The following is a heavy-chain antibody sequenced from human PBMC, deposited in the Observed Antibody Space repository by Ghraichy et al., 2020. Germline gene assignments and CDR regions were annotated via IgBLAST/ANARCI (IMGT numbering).Heavy chain of an antibody. CDR1: GFTFSSYA. J-gene: IGHJ4*02. CDR2: ISGSGGST. Sequence: RGSLRLSCAASGFTFSSYAMSWVRQAPGKGLEWVSSISGSGGSTYHADSVKGRFTISRDNSKNTLYLQMNSLRAEDTAVYYCASMSGNLVQGNFWGQGTLVTVSS. D-gene: IGHD1-26*01. CDR3: ASMSGNLVQGNF. V-gene: IGHV3-23*01.